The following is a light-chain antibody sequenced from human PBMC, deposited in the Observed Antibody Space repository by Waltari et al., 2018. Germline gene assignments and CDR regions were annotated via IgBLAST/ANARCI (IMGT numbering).Light chain of an antibody. V-gene: IGKV1-5*01. CDR2: YAS. Sequence: DIQMTQSPSTLSASVGDRVTIPCRVSENIDNWLAWYQQRPGEAPNLLIFYASTLEKGVPSRFSGSGSGTEFTLTISSLQPDDFATYYCQHYSASSFTFGGGTKLEIK. CDR1: ENIDNW. CDR3: QHYSASSFT. J-gene: IGKJ4*01.